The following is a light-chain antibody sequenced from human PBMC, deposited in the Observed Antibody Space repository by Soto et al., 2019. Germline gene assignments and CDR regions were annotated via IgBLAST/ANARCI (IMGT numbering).Light chain of an antibody. CDR3: AAWDDNLKGWV. J-gene: IGLJ3*02. V-gene: IGLV1-44*01. CDR2: SNN. Sequence: QSALTQSPSASGTPGQRVTISCSGSRSNIGSNTVNWYQQLPGTAPKLLLHSNNRRPSGVPDRFSGSKSGTSASLAISGLQSEDEADYFCAAWDDNLKGWVFGGGTKLTVL. CDR1: RSNIGSNT.